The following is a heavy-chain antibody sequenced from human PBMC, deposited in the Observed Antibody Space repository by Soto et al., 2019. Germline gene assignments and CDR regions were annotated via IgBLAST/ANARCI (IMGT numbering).Heavy chain of an antibody. J-gene: IGHJ5*02. Sequence: PSETLSLTCTVSGGSLSSYYWTWIRQSPGKGLEWIGYVHFSGNTNYNPSLKSRVTISIDTSKNQLSLRLASVTAADAAFYFCGSVRPSGYVLSWGQGTLVTVSS. V-gene: IGHV4-59*01. CDR2: VHFSGNT. CDR1: GGSLSSYY. CDR3: GSVRPSGYVLS. D-gene: IGHD6-25*01.